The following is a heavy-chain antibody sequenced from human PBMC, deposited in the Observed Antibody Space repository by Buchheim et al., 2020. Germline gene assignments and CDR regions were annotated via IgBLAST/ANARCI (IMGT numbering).Heavy chain of an antibody. D-gene: IGHD3-9*01. J-gene: IGHJ4*02. CDR2: ISSSSSYI. Sequence: QEQLVESGGGLVKPGGSLRLSCAASGFTFSDYYMNWIRQAPGKGLEWVSYISSSSSYIEYADSVKGRFTISRDNAKNSLYLQMSSLRAEDTAVYYCVRSTYDILTGYYMPTKFEFWGQGTL. V-gene: IGHV3-11*05. CDR1: GFTFSDYY. CDR3: VRSTYDILTGYYMPTKFEF.